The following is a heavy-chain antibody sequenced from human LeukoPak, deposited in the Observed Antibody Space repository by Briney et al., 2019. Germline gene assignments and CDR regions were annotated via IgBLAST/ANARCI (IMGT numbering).Heavy chain of an antibody. CDR3: ARNRRVLSAGAFDI. CDR1: GGTFSSYA. Sequence: SVKVSCKASGGTFSSYAISWVRQAPGQGLEWMGVIIPIFGTANYAQKFQGRVTITADESTSTAYMELSSLRSEDTAVYYCARNRRVLSAGAFDIWGQGTMVTVSS. CDR2: IIPIFGTA. V-gene: IGHV1-69*01. J-gene: IGHJ3*02. D-gene: IGHD2-2*01.